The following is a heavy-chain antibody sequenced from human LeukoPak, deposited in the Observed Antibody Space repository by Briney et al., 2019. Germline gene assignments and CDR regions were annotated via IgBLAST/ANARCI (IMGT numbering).Heavy chain of an antibody. J-gene: IGHJ4*02. CDR2: IRYDGSNK. Sequence: PGGSLRLSCAASGFTFSSYGMHWVCQAPGKGLERVAFIRYDGSNKYYADSVKGRFTISRDNSKNTLYLQMNSLRAEDTAVYYCAKDPQKWESYFDYWGQGTLVTVSS. CDR1: GFTFSSYG. V-gene: IGHV3-30*02. CDR3: AKDPQKWESYFDY. D-gene: IGHD1-26*01.